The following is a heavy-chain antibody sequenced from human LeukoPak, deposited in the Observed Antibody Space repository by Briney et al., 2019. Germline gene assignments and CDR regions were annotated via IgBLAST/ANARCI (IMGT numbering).Heavy chain of an antibody. CDR2: IGAGGTFT. CDR1: GFTFSSYG. Sequence: GRSLRLSCAASGFTFSSYGMHWVRQAPGKGLEWVSGIGAGGTFTYYADSVKGRFTISRDNAKNSLYLQMNSLRAEDTAVYYCARDFYDILTGYSSYFDYWGQGTLVTVSS. J-gene: IGHJ4*02. V-gene: IGHV3-21*01. D-gene: IGHD3-9*01. CDR3: ARDFYDILTGYSSYFDY.